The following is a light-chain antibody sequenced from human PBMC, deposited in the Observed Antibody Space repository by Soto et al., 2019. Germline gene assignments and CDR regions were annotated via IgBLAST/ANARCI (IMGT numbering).Light chain of an antibody. CDR3: QQYNNWPVT. V-gene: IGKV3-15*01. CDR2: GAS. CDR1: QSVSSY. J-gene: IGKJ1*01. Sequence: EIVLTQSPGTLSLSPGERATLSCRASQSVSSYLAWYQQKPGQAPRLLIYGASTRATDIPARFSGSGSGTECTLTISSLQSEDFAIYYCQQYNNWPVTFGQGTKVDIK.